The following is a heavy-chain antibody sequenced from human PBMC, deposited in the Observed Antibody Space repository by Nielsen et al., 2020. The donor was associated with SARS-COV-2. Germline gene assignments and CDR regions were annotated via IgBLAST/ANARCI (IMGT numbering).Heavy chain of an antibody. Sequence: GGSLRLSCAAPGFTFSSYAMHWVRQAPGKGLEWVAVISYDGSNKYYADSVKGRFTISRDNSKNTLYLQMNSLRAEDTAVYYCARGQTTVTTYLDYWGQGTLVTVSS. CDR2: ISYDGSNK. CDR1: GFTFSSYA. J-gene: IGHJ4*02. CDR3: ARGQTTVTTYLDY. V-gene: IGHV3-30-3*01. D-gene: IGHD4-11*01.